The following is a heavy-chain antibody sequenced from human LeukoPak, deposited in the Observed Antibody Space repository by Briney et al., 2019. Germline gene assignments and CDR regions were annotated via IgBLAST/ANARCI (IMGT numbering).Heavy chain of an antibody. Sequence: GASVKVSCKASGYTFTSYDINRVRQATGQGLEWMGWMNPNSGNTGYAQKFQGRVTMTRNNSISTGYMELSSLRSEDTAVYYCARVPPARDYWGQGTLVTVSS. CDR2: MNPNSGNT. CDR3: ARVPPARDY. CDR1: GYTFTSYD. V-gene: IGHV1-8*01. J-gene: IGHJ4*02.